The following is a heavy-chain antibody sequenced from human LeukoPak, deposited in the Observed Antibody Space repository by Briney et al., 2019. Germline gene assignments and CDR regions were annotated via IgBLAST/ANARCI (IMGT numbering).Heavy chain of an antibody. CDR2: ISYDGSNK. Sequence: GGSLRLSCAASGFTFSSYGMHWVRQAPGKGLEWVAVISYDGSNKYYGDSVKGRFTISRDNSKNTLYLQMNRLRAEDTAVYYCAKGVITMIVADYMDVWGKGTTVTVSS. V-gene: IGHV3-30*18. J-gene: IGHJ6*03. D-gene: IGHD3-22*01. CDR3: AKGVITMIVADYMDV. CDR1: GFTFSSYG.